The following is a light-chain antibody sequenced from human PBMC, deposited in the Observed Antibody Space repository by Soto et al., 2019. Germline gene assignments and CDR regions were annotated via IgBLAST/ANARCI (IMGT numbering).Light chain of an antibody. CDR1: SGHSNYA. J-gene: IGLJ2*01. Sequence: QLVLTQSPSASASLGASVKLTCTLSSGHSNYAIAWHQQQPEKGPRYLMKLNSDGSHNKGDGIPDRFSGSSSGAERYLTISSLQSEDEADYYCQTWGTNTYVVFGGGTKLTVL. CDR2: LNSDGSH. CDR3: QTWGTNTYVV. V-gene: IGLV4-69*01.